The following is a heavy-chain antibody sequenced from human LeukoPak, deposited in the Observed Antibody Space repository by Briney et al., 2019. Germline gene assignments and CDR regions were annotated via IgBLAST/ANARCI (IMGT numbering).Heavy chain of an antibody. CDR1: GDSINNNNYY. V-gene: IGHV4-39*01. D-gene: IGHD3-3*01. J-gene: IGHJ3*01. CDR2: IYYNGRT. CDR3: ARITDRTIFGEIMHGFDV. Sequence: SETLSLTCTASGDSINNNNYYWGWIRQPPGEGLEWIGNIYYNGRTYYSPSLKSRGTISVDTSNNQFSLKLNSVTAADTAVYYCARITDRTIFGEIMHGFDVWGQGTPITVSS.